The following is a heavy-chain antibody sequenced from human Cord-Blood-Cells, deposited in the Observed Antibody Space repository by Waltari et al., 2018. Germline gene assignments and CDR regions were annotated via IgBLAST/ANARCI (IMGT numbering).Heavy chain of an antibody. CDR2: IKQDGSEK. J-gene: IGHJ4*02. CDR1: GFTFSTHW. V-gene: IGHV3-7*01. D-gene: IGHD3-22*01. CDR3: ARSYYDSSGYFDY. Sequence: EVQLVESGGGLVQPGGSLRLACAAPGFTFSTHWMSWVRQAPGKGLEWVANIKQDGSEKYYVDSVKGRFTISRDNAKNSLYLQMNSLRAEDTAVYYCARSYYDSSGYFDYWGQGTLVTVSS.